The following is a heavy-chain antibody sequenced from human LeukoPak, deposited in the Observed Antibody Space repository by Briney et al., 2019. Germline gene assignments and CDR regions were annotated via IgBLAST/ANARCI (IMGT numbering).Heavy chain of an antibody. CDR2: IIPIFGTA. J-gene: IGHJ4*02. CDR3: ARDRRFGDPLDY. Sequence: SVKVSCKASGYTFTSYYMHWVRQAPGQGLEWMGRIIPIFGTANYAQKFQGRVTITTDESTSTAYMELSSLRSEDTAVYYCARDRRFGDPLDYWGQGTLVTVSS. D-gene: IGHD3-10*01. V-gene: IGHV1-69*05. CDR1: GYTFTSYY.